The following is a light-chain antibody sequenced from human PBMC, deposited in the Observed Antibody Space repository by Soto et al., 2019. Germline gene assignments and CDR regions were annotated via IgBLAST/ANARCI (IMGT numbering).Light chain of an antibody. V-gene: IGKV3-15*01. Sequence: IVLTQSPAILSVTPAERGTLSCRASQSISRSLAWYQQKPGQAPRLLISDASTRATGIPARFSGSGSGTEFTLTISSLQSEDFALYYCHQYNSWPPGTFGQGTKGDIK. CDR2: DAS. CDR3: HQYNSWPPGT. J-gene: IGKJ2*01. CDR1: QSISRS.